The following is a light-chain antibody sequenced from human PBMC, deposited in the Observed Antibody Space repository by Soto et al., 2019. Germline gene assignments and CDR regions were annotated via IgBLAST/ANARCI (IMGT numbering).Light chain of an antibody. CDR2: HVN. CDR3: ISYTNSNTYV. V-gene: IGLV2-14*03. Sequence: QSALTQPASVSGSPGQSIAISCTGTSSDVGGYNYVSWYQHNPGKVPQVIIYHVNNRPSGVSDRFSGSKSGNTASLTISGLQAEDEADYYCISYTNSNTYVFGTGTKLTVL. J-gene: IGLJ1*01. CDR1: SSDVGGYNY.